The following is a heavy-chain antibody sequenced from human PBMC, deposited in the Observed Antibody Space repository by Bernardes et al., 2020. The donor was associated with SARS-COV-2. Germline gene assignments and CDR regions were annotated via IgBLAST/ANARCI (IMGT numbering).Heavy chain of an antibody. CDR2: IYSSGSA. CDR1: GGSIRNSNYY. V-gene: IGHV4-39*01. D-gene: IGHD2-21*01. CDR3: AGSSCGIDCYIGGLRSWDYGMDV. Sequence: EPLSLTSSVSGGSIRNSNYYWGWIRQPPGKGLEWIGSIYSSGSAYYNPSLQSLVTESVDTSKNQFSLRLSFATAADTAVYYCAGSSCGIDCYIGGLRSWDYGMDVWGQGTTVIVSS. J-gene: IGHJ6*02.